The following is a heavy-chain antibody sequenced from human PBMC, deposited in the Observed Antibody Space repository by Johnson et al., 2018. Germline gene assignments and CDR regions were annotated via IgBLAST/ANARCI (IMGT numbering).Heavy chain of an antibody. CDR2: LSYDGSNT. V-gene: IGHV3-30-3*01. D-gene: IGHD6-13*01. Sequence: QVQLVESGGGVVQPGRSXRLSCTASGFMISPYAMHWVRPAPGKGLEWVAVLSYDGSNTDYADSVRGRFTVSRDTSKNTLYVQRNSLRPEDTGVYYCARGFSSRWYNYRDVWGKGPTVTVTS. J-gene: IGHJ6*03. CDR3: ARGFSSRWYNYRDV. CDR1: GFMISPYA.